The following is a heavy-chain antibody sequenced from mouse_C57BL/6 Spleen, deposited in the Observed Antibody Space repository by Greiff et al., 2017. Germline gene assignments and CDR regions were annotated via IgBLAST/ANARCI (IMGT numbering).Heavy chain of an antibody. Sequence: EVKLVESGGGLVKPGGSLKLSCAASGFTFSSYAMSWVRQTPEKRLEWVATISDGGSYTYYPDNVKGRFTISRDNAKNNLYLQMSHLKSEDTAMYYCARENSGAMDYWGQGTSVTVSS. V-gene: IGHV5-4*01. CDR2: ISDGGSYT. CDR1: GFTFSSYA. J-gene: IGHJ4*01. CDR3: ARENSGAMDY.